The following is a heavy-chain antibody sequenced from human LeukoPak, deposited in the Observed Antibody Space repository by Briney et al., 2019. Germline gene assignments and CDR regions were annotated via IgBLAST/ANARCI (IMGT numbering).Heavy chain of an antibody. CDR1: GYTLTELS. V-gene: IGHV1-24*01. CDR2: FHPGAGET. D-gene: IGHD2-15*01. Sequence: ASVKVSCKVSGYTLTELSMHWVRQTPGKGLEWMGGFHPGAGETIYAQKFQGRVTMTEDTSTDTAYMEVSRLRSEDTAVYYCARDIDCSGGSCLNWFDPWGQGTLVTVSS. CDR3: ARDIDCSGGSCLNWFDP. J-gene: IGHJ5*02.